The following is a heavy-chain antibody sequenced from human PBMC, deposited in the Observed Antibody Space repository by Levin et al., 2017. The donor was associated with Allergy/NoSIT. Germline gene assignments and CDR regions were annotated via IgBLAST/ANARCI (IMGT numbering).Heavy chain of an antibody. CDR2: IYSSGST. V-gene: IGHV4-39*02. D-gene: IGHD2-2*01. Sequence: SETLSLTCTVSGGSISSSSYYWGWIRQPPGKGLEWIGNIYSSGSTYYNPSLKSRVTISVDTSKNQFSLKLSSVTAADAAVYYCARDQGYCTSSSCHGMAFDIWGQGTVVTVSS. CDR1: GGSISSSSYY. CDR3: ARDQGYCTSSSCHGMAFDI. J-gene: IGHJ3*02.